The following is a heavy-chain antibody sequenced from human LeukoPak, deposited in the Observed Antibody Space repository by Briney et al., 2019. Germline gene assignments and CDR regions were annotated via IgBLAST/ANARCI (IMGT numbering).Heavy chain of an antibody. V-gene: IGHV3-21*01. CDR1: GFTLSSYS. CDR3: ARVGWLQPIDY. D-gene: IGHD5-24*01. Sequence: GGSLRLSCAASGFTLSSYSMNWVRQAPGKGLEWVSSISCSSSYIYYADSVEGRFTISRDNAKNSLYLQMNSLRAEDTAVYYCARVGWLQPIDYWGQGSLVTVSS. CDR2: ISCSSSYI. J-gene: IGHJ4*02.